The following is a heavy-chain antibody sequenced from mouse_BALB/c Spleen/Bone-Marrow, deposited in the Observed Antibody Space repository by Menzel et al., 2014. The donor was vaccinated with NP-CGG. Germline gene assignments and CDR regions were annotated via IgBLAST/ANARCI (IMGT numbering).Heavy chain of an antibody. J-gene: IGHJ2*01. CDR2: IDPENGNT. Sequence: EVKVVESGAELVRPGALVKLSCKAFGFNIKNYYIHWVRQRPEQGLEWIGLIDPENGNTIFDPKFQGKASMTADTSSNTAYLQLSSLTSEDAAVYYCTNFGPFDYWGPGTTLTVSS. V-gene: IGHV14-1*02. CDR3: TNFGPFDY. CDR1: GFNIKNYY.